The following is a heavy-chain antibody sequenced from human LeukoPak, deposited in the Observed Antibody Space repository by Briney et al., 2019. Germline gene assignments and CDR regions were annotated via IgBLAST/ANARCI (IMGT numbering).Heavy chain of an antibody. CDR1: GGSISSYY. CDR3: ARGGYYGSGNDFRFDP. CDR2: IYYSGST. Sequence: SETLSLTCTVSGGSISSYYWSWVRQPPGKGLEWIGYIYYSGSTNYKPSLKSRVTISVDTSKNQFSLKLNSVTAADTAVYYCARGGYYGSGNDFRFDPWGQGTLVTVSS. V-gene: IGHV4-59*01. D-gene: IGHD3-10*01. J-gene: IGHJ5*02.